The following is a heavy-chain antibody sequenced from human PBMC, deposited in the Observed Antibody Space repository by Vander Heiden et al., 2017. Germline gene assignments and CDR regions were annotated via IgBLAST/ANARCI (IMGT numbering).Heavy chain of an antibody. J-gene: IGHJ4*02. Sequence: EVQLVESGGGLVQPGRSLRLSCAASGFTFDDYARHWVRQAPGKGLEWVSGISWNSGSIGYADSVKGRFTISRDNAKNSLYLQMNSLRAEDTALYYCAKDLTYYYDSSGSYFDYWGQGTLVTVSS. CDR2: ISWNSGSI. D-gene: IGHD3-22*01. CDR3: AKDLTYYYDSSGSYFDY. V-gene: IGHV3-9*01. CDR1: GFTFDDYA.